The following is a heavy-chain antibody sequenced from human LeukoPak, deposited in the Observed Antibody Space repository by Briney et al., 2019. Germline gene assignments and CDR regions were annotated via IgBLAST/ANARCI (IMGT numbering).Heavy chain of an antibody. CDR2: VSPNSGNT. CDR1: GYTFTSYD. D-gene: IGHD3-9*01. CDR3: ARDYDILTGDTLFWDY. Sequence: ASVKVSCKASGYTFTSYDINWVRQATGQGLEWMGWVSPNSGNTGYAQKFQGRVTMTRDTSTSTVYMELSSLRSEDTAVYYCARDYDILTGDTLFWDYWGQGTLVTVSS. J-gene: IGHJ4*02. V-gene: IGHV1-8*02.